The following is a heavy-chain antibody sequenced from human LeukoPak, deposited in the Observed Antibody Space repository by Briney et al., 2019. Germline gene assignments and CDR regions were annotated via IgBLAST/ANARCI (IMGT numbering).Heavy chain of an antibody. CDR2: IKQDGSEK. J-gene: IGHJ5*02. V-gene: IGHV3-7*03. CDR1: GFTFSSYW. CDR3: ARDITVTTKSYSYNWFDP. D-gene: IGHD4-17*01. Sequence: PGGSLRLSCAASGFTFSSYWMSWVRQAPGKGLEWVANIKQDGSEKYYVDSVKGRFTISGDNAKNSLYLQMNSLRAEDTAVYYCARDITVTTKSYSYNWFDPWGQGTLVTVSS.